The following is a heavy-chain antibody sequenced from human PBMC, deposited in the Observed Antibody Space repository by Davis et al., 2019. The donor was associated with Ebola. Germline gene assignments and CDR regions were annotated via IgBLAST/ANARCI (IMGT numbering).Heavy chain of an antibody. CDR3: AADEYYYDSSGYYGVLPRDP. Sequence: GESLKISCAASGFTFSIYSMSWVRQAPGKGLEWVSSISSSSSTIYYADSVKGRFTISRDNAKNSLYLQMNSLRDEDTAVYYCAADEYYYDSSGYYGVLPRDPWGQGTLVTVSS. CDR2: ISSSSSTI. J-gene: IGHJ5*02. D-gene: IGHD3-22*01. CDR1: GFTFSIYS. V-gene: IGHV3-48*02.